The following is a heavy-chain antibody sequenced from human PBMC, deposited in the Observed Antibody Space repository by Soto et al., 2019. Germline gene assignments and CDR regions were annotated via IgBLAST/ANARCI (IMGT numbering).Heavy chain of an antibody. V-gene: IGHV4-39*01. J-gene: IGHJ3*02. CDR3: DCYYDSSGTNHAFDI. CDR2: IYYSGST. CDR1: GGSISSSSYY. Sequence: SETLSLTCTVSGGSISSSSYYWGWIRQPPGKGLEWIGSIYYSGSTYYNPSLKSRVTISVDTSKNQFSLKLSSVTAADTAVYYCDCYYDSSGTNHAFDIWGQGTRVTVSS. D-gene: IGHD3-22*01.